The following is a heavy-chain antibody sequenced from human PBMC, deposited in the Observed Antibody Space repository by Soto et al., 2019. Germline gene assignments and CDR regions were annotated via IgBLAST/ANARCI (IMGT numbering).Heavy chain of an antibody. CDR1: RGTFSSYA. J-gene: IGHJ5*02. CDR2: IIPIFGTA. CDR3: ERAAERTRWFDP. Sequence: QVQLVQSGAEVKKPRSSVKVSCKASRGTFSSYAISWVRQAPGQGLEWMGGIIPIFGTANYAQKFQGRVTITADESTSTADMELSSLRSEDTAVYYCERAAERTRWFDPWGQGTLVTVSS. V-gene: IGHV1-69*12.